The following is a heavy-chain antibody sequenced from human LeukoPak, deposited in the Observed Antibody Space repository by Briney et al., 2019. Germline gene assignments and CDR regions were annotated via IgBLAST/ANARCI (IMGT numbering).Heavy chain of an antibody. D-gene: IGHD3-22*01. CDR2: IIPIFGTA. CDR3: ARDTYYYDSSGYYSGDTYYGMDV. J-gene: IGHJ6*02. V-gene: IGHV1-69*13. CDR1: GGTFSSYA. Sequence: ASVNVSCKASGGTFSSYAISWVRRAPGQGLEWMGGIIPIFGTANYAQKFQGRVTITADESTSTAYMELSSLRSEDTAVYYCARDTYYYDSSGYYSGDTYYGMDVWGQGTTVTVSS.